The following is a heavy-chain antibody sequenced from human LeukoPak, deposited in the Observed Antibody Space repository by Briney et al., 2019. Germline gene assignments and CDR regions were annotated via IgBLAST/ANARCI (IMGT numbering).Heavy chain of an antibody. CDR3: GRAGPVTKDHFMDV. CDR2: IYLDGSRA. CDR1: GFTFTNYW. J-gene: IGHJ6*03. D-gene: IGHD2-2*01. V-gene: IGHV3-7*01. Sequence: GGSLRLSCAVSGFTFTNYWMSWARQSPGKGLEWVANIYLDGSRAYYVDSVKGRFTTSRDNAKNSLFLQMNSLSAEDTAVYYCGRAGPVTKDHFMDVWGKGTTVTVSS.